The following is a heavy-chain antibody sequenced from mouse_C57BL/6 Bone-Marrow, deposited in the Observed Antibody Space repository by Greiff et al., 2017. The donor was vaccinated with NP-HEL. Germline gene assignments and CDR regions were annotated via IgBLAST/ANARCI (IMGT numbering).Heavy chain of an antibody. CDR3: ASVPPMVKWFAS. V-gene: IGHV1-59*01. D-gene: IGHD2-9*01. CDR2: IDPSDSYT. J-gene: IGHJ3*01. CDR1: GYTFTSYW. Sequence: QVQLQQPGAELVRPGTSVKLSCKASGYTFTSYWMHWVKQRPGQGLEWIGVIDPSDSYTNYNQKFKGKATLTVDTSSSTAYMQLSSLTSEDSAVYYCASVPPMVKWFASRRQGTLVTVST.